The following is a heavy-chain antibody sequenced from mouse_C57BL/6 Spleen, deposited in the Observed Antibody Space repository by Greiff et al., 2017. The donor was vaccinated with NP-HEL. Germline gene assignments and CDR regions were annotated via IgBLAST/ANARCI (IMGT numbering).Heavy chain of an antibody. CDR1: GFNIKDDY. D-gene: IGHD1-1*01. J-gene: IGHJ3*01. V-gene: IGHV14-4*01. CDR3: TILYYGSSSFAY. Sequence: VQLQQSGAELVRPGASVKLSCTASGFNIKDDYMHWVKQRPEQGLEWIGWIDPENGDTEYASKLQGKATITADTSSNTAYLQLSSLTSEDTAVYYCTILYYGSSSFAYWGQGTLVTVSA. CDR2: IDPENGDT.